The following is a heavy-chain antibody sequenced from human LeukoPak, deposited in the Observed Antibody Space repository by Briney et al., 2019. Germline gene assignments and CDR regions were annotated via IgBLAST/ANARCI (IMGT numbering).Heavy chain of an antibody. V-gene: IGHV4-39*07. J-gene: IGHJ4*02. CDR1: GDSITSGNYC. CDR3: ARELNDYGDYARARYFDY. CDR2: ITYGGTT. Sequence: SETLSLTCTVSGDSITSGNYCWGWIRQPPGKGLEWMGSITYGGTTYYNPSLKSRVTISVDTSKNQFSLKLSSVTAADTAVYYCARELNDYGDYARARYFDYWGQGTLVTVSS. D-gene: IGHD4-17*01.